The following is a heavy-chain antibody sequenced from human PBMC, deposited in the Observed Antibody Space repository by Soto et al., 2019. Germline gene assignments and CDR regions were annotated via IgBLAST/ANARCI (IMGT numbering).Heavy chain of an antibody. Sequence: LRLSCAASGFTVSSNYMSWVRQAPGKGLEWVSVIYSGGSTYYADSVKGRFTISRDNSKNTLYLQMNSLRAEDTAVYYCATDPAPTYYYGMDVWGQGTTVTVSS. CDR1: GFTVSSNY. V-gene: IGHV3-53*01. CDR3: ATDPAPTYYYGMDV. J-gene: IGHJ6*02. CDR2: IYSGGST.